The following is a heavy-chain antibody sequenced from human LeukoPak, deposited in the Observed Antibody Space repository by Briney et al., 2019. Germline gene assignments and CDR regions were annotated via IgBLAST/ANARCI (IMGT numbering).Heavy chain of an antibody. D-gene: IGHD2-2*01. J-gene: IGHJ6*03. CDR3: ARDVLDIVVVPAAVNYYYYYMDV. V-gene: IGHV1-18*01. CDR2: ISAYNGNT. CDR1: GYTFTSYG. Sequence: ASVKVSRKASGYTFTSYGISWVRQAPGQGLEWMGWISAYNGNTNYAQKLQGRVTMTTDTSTSTAYMELRSLRSDDTAVYYCARDVLDIVVVPAAVNYYYYYMDVWGKGTTVTVSS.